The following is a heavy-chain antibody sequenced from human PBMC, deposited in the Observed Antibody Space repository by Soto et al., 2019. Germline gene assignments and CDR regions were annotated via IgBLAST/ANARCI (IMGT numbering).Heavy chain of an antibody. V-gene: IGHV3-33*01. CDR2: IWYDGSSR. D-gene: IGHD3-3*01. J-gene: IGHJ6*02. CDR3: ARADYYDFWSGSYKENAMDV. Sequence: GGSLRLSCVGSGFTFSSYGMHWVRQAPDRGLEWVACIWYDGSSRYYAESVKGRFTVSRDNSKNTLNLQMNSLRLEDTALYFCARADYYDFWSGSYKENAMDVWGQGTTVTVSS. CDR1: GFTFSSYG.